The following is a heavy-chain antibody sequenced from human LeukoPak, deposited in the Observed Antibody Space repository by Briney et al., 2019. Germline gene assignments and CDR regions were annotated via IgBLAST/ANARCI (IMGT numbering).Heavy chain of an antibody. CDR2: INFDGSST. D-gene: IGHD3-22*01. J-gene: IGHJ6*03. CDR1: GSTFSSYW. Sequence: GAPLRPSCAASGSTFSSYWMHWVHQPPGKVLVLVSRINFDGSSTSYAESVKGRFTISRGNTKNTLYLTMNSLRAEDTAVYYCARCLNYHDISGYPEYYYYYYMDVWGKGTTVTVSS. V-gene: IGHV3-74*01. CDR3: ARCLNYHDISGYPEYYYYYYMDV.